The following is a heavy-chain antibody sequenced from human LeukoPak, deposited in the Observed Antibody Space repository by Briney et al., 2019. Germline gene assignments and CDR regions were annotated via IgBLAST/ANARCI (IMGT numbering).Heavy chain of an antibody. CDR2: ISPIFGTA. D-gene: IGHD3-3*01. Sequence: ASVKVSCKASGGTFSSYAISWVRQAPGQGLEWMGGISPIFGTANYAQKFQGRVTITADESTSTAYMELSSLRSEDTAVYYCARGPVDFWSGSPNLSDYFDYWGQGTLVTVSP. CDR1: GGTFSSYA. CDR3: ARGPVDFWSGSPNLSDYFDY. J-gene: IGHJ4*02. V-gene: IGHV1-69*13.